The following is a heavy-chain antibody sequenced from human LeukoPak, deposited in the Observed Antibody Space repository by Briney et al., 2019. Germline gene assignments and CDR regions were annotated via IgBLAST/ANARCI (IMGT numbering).Heavy chain of an antibody. V-gene: IGHV3-66*01. CDR1: GFTVSRNY. CDR3: AHSGWAYYYYGMDV. CDR2: IYSGGST. Sequence: PGGSLRLSCAASGFTVSRNYMSWVRQAPGKGLEWVSVIYSGGSTYYADSVKGRFTISRDNSKNTLYLQMNSLRAEDTAVYYCAHSGWAYYYYGMDVWGQGTTVTVSS. D-gene: IGHD6-19*01. J-gene: IGHJ6*02.